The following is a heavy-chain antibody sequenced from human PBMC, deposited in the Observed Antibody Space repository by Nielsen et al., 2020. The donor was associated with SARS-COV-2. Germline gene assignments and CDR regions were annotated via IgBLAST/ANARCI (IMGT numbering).Heavy chain of an antibody. CDR1: GGSISSGGYY. Sequence: SETLSLTCTVSGGSISSGGYYWSWIRQHPGKGLEWIGYIYYSGSTYYNPSLKSRVTIPVDTSKNQFSLKLSSVTAADTAVYYCARSGYSYGGYFDYWGQGTLVTVSS. D-gene: IGHD5-18*01. CDR2: IYYSGST. V-gene: IGHV4-31*03. CDR3: ARSGYSYGGYFDY. J-gene: IGHJ4*02.